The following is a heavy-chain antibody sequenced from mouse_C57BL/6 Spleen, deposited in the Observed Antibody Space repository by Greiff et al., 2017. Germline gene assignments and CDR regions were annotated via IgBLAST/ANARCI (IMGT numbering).Heavy chain of an antibody. D-gene: IGHD2-4*01. CDR1: GYSFTSYY. V-gene: IGHV1-66*01. CDR2: IYPGSGNT. J-gene: IGHJ2*01. Sequence: QVQLQQSGPELVKPGASVKISCKASGYSFTSYYIHWVKQRPGQGLEWIGWIYPGSGNTKYNEKFKGKATLTADTSSSTAYMQLSSLTSEDSAVXYCARGGLRSYYFDYWGQGTTLTVSS. CDR3: ARGGLRSYYFDY.